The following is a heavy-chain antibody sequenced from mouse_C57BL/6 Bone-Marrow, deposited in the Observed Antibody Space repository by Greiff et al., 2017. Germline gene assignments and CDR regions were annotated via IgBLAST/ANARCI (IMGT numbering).Heavy chain of an antibody. J-gene: IGHJ1*03. CDR2: INPGSGGT. Sequence: QVQLQQSGAELVRPGTSVKVSCKASGYAFTNYLIEWVKQRPGQGLEWIGVINPGSGGTNYNEKFKGKATLTADKSSSTAYMQLSSLTSEDSAVYFCARRYGSRGYLDVWGTGTTVTVSS. CDR3: ARRYGSRGYLDV. CDR1: GYAFTNYL. D-gene: IGHD1-1*01. V-gene: IGHV1-54*01.